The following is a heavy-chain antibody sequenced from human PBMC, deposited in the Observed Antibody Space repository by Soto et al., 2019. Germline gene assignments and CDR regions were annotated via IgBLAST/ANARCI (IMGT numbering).Heavy chain of an antibody. D-gene: IGHD6-6*01. V-gene: IGHV1-18*01. Sequence: QVQLVQSGAEVKKPGASVKVSCKASGYTFTSYGISWVRQAPGQGLEWMGWISDYNGNTNYAQRLQGRGTMTTDTTTSTVYMELRSLISDDTAVYYCARVVRGHYYYYGMDVWGQGTTVTVSS. CDR2: ISDYNGNT. CDR3: ARVVRGHYYYYGMDV. CDR1: GYTFTSYG. J-gene: IGHJ6*02.